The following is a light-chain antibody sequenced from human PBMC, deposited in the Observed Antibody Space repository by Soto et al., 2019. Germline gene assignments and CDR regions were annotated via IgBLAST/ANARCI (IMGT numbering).Light chain of an antibody. V-gene: IGKV1-5*03. Sequence: DIQMTQSPSTLSASVGDRVTITCRASQSISSWLAWYQQKPGKAPKLLIYKASSLESGVPSRFSGSGSGTEFTLTISSLQPDDFATYDCQHYNRYWTFGQGTKVEIK. CDR2: KAS. J-gene: IGKJ1*01. CDR1: QSISSW. CDR3: QHYNRYWT.